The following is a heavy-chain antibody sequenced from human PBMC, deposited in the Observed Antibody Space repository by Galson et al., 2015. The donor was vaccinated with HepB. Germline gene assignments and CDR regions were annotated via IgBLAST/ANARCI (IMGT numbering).Heavy chain of an antibody. J-gene: IGHJ6*03. CDR1: GFTFSSYW. CDR2: IKQDGSEK. Sequence: SLRLSCAASGFTFSSYWMSWVRQAPGKGLEWVANIKQDGSEKYYVDSVKGRFTISRDNAKNSLYLQMNSLRAEDTAVYYCARYNYPLWWQWLADYYYYYMDVWGKGTTVTVSS. CDR3: ARYNYPLWWQWLADYYYYYMDV. V-gene: IGHV3-7*03. D-gene: IGHD6-19*01.